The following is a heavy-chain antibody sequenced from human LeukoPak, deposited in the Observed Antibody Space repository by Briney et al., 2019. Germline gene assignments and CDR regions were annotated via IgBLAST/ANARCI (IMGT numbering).Heavy chain of an antibody. CDR2: IDPSDSYT. V-gene: IGHV5-10-1*01. CDR1: TYILSSYW. Sequence: GESLKISCKGSTYILSSYWISWVRQMPGKGLEWMGRIDPSDSYTDYSPSFQGHVTISADKSISTAFLQWSSLKASDTAIYYCARHYGYFDLRFDYWGQGTLVTVSS. CDR3: ARHYGYFDLRFDY. D-gene: IGHD4-17*01. J-gene: IGHJ4*02.